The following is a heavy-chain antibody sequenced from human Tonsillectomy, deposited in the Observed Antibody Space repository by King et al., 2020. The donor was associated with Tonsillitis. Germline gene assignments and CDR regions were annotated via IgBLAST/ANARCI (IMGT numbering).Heavy chain of an antibody. J-gene: IGHJ4*02. V-gene: IGHV4-34*01. CDR2: INHSGST. D-gene: IGHD4-17*01. Sequence: VQLQQWGAGLLKPSETLSLTCVVYGGSFSDYSWSWIRQPPGKGLEWIGEINHSGSTNYNPYLKSRVTISVDTAKNQFSLKRTSVAAADTAVYYCARGRVTTWGYWGQGTLVTVSS. CDR1: GGSFSDYS. CDR3: ARGRVTTWGY.